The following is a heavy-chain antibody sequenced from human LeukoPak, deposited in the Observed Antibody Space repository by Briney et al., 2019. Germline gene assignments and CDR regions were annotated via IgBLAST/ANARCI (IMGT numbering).Heavy chain of an antibody. CDR3: ARDPCSGGSCYSVDY. D-gene: IGHD2-15*01. CDR1: GYTFTGYY. Sequence: ASVKVSCKASGYTFTGYYMHWVRQAPGQGLEWMGWINPNSGGTNYAQKFQGRVTMTRDTSISTAYMELSRLRSDDTAVYYCARDPCSGGSCYSVDYWGQGTLSPSPQ. CDR2: INPNSGGT. J-gene: IGHJ4*02. V-gene: IGHV1-2*02.